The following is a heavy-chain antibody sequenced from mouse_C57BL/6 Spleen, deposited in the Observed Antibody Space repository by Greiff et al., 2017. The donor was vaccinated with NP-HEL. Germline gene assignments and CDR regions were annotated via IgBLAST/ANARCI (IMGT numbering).Heavy chain of an antibody. J-gene: IGHJ1*03. V-gene: IGHV14-4*01. CDR3: TITTVVARYFDV. CDR2: IDPENGDT. CDR1: GFNIEDDY. Sequence: VQLQQSGAELVRPGASVKLSCTASGFNIEDDYMHWVKQRPEQGLEWIGWIDPENGDTEYASKFQGKATITADTSSNTAYLQLSSLTSEDTAVYYCTITTVVARYFDVWGTGTTVTVSS. D-gene: IGHD1-1*01.